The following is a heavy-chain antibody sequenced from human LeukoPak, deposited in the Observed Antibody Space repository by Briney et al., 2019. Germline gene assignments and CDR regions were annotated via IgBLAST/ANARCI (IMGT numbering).Heavy chain of an antibody. CDR2: IRFDGSNK. D-gene: IGHD1-26*01. V-gene: IGHV3-30*02. CDR3: AKAGFCSTTGCPDYYYMDV. CDR1: GFTFSSYG. Sequence: GGSLRLSCAASGFTFSSYGMHWVRQAPGKGLEWVAFIRFDGSNKFCADAVKGRFTISRDTSKNTLYLQMNSLRTEDSAIYYCAKAGFCSTTGCPDYYYMDVWGRGTTVTVSS. J-gene: IGHJ6*03.